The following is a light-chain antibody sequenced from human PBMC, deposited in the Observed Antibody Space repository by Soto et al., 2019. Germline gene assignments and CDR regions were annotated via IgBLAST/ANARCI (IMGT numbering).Light chain of an antibody. J-gene: IGKJ1*01. CDR2: KAS. CDR1: QSISSW. V-gene: IGKV1-5*03. Sequence: DIQMTQSPSTLSASVGDRVTITCRANQSISSWLAWYQRRPGKAPRLLISKASSLESGVPSRFSGGGFGTEFTLTISSLQADDFATYYCQKYYSRVTFGQGTTVEIK. CDR3: QKYYSRVT.